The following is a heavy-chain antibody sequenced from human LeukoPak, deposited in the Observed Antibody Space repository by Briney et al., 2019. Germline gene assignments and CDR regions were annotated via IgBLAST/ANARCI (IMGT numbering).Heavy chain of an antibody. Sequence: SETPSLTCTVSGGSISSSSYYWGWIRQPPGKGLEWIGSIYYSGSTYYNPSLKSRVAISVDTSKNQFSLKLSSVTAADTAVYYCARQRGLGPLEDYWGQGTLVTVSS. D-gene: IGHD6-19*01. CDR1: GGSISSSSYY. V-gene: IGHV4-39*01. CDR2: IYYSGST. CDR3: ARQRGLGPLEDY. J-gene: IGHJ4*02.